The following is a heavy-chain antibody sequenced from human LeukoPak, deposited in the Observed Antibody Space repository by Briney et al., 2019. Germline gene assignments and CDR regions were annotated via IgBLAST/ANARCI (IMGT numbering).Heavy chain of an antibody. V-gene: IGHV4-59*01. D-gene: IGHD3-22*01. Sequence: SETLSLTCTVSGGSISSYYWSWIRQPPGKGLEWIGYIYYSWSTNYNPSLKSRVTISVDTSKNQFSLKLSSVTAADTAVYYCARYPNNHDSRFREKGFDYWGQGTLVTVSS. J-gene: IGHJ4*02. CDR2: IYYSWST. CDR3: ARYPNNHDSRFREKGFDY. CDR1: GGSISSYY.